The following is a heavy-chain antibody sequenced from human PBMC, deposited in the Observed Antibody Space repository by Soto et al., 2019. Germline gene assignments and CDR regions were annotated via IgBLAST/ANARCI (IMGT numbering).Heavy chain of an antibody. CDR1: GFTFSSYG. CDR3: ARGTNYYGMDV. Sequence: QVQLVESGGGVVQPGRSLRLSCAASGFTFSSYGMHWVRQASGKGLEWVAVIWYDGSNKYYADSVKGRFTISRDNSKNTLYLQMNSLRAEDTAVYYCARGTNYYGMDVWGQGTTVTVSS. D-gene: IGHD3-3*01. CDR2: IWYDGSNK. J-gene: IGHJ6*02. V-gene: IGHV3-33*01.